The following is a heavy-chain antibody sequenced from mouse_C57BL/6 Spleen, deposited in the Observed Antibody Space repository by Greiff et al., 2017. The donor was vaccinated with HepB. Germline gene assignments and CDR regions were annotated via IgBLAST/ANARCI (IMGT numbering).Heavy chain of an antibody. CDR3: AREEDYYECWYFDV. CDR1: GYTFTSYW. D-gene: IGHD2-4*01. Sequence: QVQLQQPGAELVKPGASVKLSCKASGYTFTSYWMHWVKQRPGRGLEWIGRIDPNSGGTKYNETFKSKATLTGDKPSSAAYMQRSSLTSEDSAVYYCAREEDYYECWYFDVWGTGTTVTVSS. CDR2: IDPNSGGT. J-gene: IGHJ1*03. V-gene: IGHV1-72*01.